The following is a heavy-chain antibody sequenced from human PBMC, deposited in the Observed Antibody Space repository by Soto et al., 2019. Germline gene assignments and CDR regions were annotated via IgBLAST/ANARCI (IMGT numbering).Heavy chain of an antibody. Sequence: ASVKVSCKASGNTFTYYGISWVRQAPGQGLEWLGWISTYSGNTNSAPRLQGRLTMTTDTSTSTAYMELRSLTSDDTAVYYCARDERDSCFGGDCLYFDYWGQGTLVTVSS. CDR3: ARDERDSCFGGDCLYFDY. V-gene: IGHV1-18*04. CDR2: ISTYSGNT. D-gene: IGHD2-21*02. J-gene: IGHJ4*02. CDR1: GNTFTYYG.